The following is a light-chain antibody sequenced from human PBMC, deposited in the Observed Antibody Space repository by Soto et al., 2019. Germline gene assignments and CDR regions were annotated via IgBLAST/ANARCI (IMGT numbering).Light chain of an antibody. CDR2: QDS. Sequence: SYELTQPPSVSVSPGQTASITCSGDKLGNKYACWYQQKPGQSPVLVIYQDSKRPSGIPERFSGSNSGNTATLTISGTQAMDEANYYCQAWDSRTGVFGTGTNVTVL. CDR3: QAWDSRTGV. CDR1: KLGNKY. J-gene: IGLJ1*01. V-gene: IGLV3-1*01.